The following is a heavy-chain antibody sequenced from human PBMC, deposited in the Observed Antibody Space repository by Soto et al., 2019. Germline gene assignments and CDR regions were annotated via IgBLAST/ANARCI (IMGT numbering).Heavy chain of an antibody. J-gene: IGHJ4*02. CDR1: GFTFSSRA. CDR2: ISASGDNT. D-gene: IGHD3-16*01. V-gene: IGHV3-23*01. CDR3: AKDLGGQDY. Sequence: GGSLRLSCAASGFTFSSRAMSWVRQAPGKGLDWVSIISASGDNTYYADSVKGRFTISRDNSKNTLYLQMNSLRAEDTAVYHCAKDLGGQDYWGQGTLVTVSS.